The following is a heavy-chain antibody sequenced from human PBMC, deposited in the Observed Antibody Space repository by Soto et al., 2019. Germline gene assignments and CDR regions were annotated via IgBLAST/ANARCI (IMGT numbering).Heavy chain of an antibody. CDR2: IYWNDDK. CDR3: AHRQPYYDFWSGYSTKSNWFDP. V-gene: IGHV2-5*01. Sequence: SGPTLVNPTQTLTLTCTFSGFSLSTSGVGVGWIRQPPGKALEWLALIYWNDDKRYSPSLKSRLTITKDTSKNQVVLTMTNMDPVDTATYYCAHRQPYYDFWSGYSTKSNWFDPWGQGTLVTVSS. D-gene: IGHD3-3*01. J-gene: IGHJ5*02. CDR1: GFSLSTSGVG.